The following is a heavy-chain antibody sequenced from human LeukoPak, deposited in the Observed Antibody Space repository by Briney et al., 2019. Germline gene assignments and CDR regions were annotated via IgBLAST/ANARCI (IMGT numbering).Heavy chain of an antibody. D-gene: IGHD3-22*01. CDR1: GFTFSSYW. CDR2: INSDGSST. CDR3: ARLDSSGYTTDLMHHY. J-gene: IGHJ4*02. V-gene: IGHV3-74*01. Sequence: GGSLRLSCAASGFTFSSYWMHWVRQAPGKGLVWVSRINSDGSSTSYADSVKGRFTISRDNAKNTLYLQMNSLRAEDTAVYYCARLDSSGYTTDLMHHYWGQGTLVTVSS.